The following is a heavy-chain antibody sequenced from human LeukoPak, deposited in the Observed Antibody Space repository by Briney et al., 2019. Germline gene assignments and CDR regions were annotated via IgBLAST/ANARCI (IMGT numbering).Heavy chain of an antibody. CDR1: GFTFSDYY. Sequence: PGGSLRLSCAASGFTFSDYYMSWIRQAPGKGLEWVSYISSSSSYTNYADSVKGRFTISRDNAKNSLYLQMNSLRAEDTAVYYCARAYDSSGWYTYYFDYWGRGTLVTVSS. D-gene: IGHD6-19*01. CDR2: ISSSSSYT. J-gene: IGHJ4*02. V-gene: IGHV3-11*05. CDR3: ARAYDSSGWYTYYFDY.